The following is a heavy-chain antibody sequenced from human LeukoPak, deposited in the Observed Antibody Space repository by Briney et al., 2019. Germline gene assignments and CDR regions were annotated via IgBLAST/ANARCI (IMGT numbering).Heavy chain of an antibody. J-gene: IGHJ4*02. Sequence: SETLSLTCTVSGGSFSIYYWSWIRQPAGKGLEWIGRIYTSASTNYIPSLKSRVTMSVDTSKNQFSLNLSSVTAADTAVYYCARGLGFGIPYYFDYWGQGTLVTVSS. D-gene: IGHD3-10*01. CDR3: ARGLGFGIPYYFDY. CDR1: GGSFSIYY. V-gene: IGHV4-4*07. CDR2: IYTSAST.